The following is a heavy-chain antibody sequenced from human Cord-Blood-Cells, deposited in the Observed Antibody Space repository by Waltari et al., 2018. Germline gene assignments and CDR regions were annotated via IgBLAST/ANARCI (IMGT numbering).Heavy chain of an antibody. D-gene: IGHD6-6*01. Sequence: EVQLVESGGGLIQPGGSLRLSCAASGFTVSSNYMSWVRQAPGKGLEWVSVIYSGGSTYYADSVQGRFTISRDNSKNTLYLQMNSLRAEDTAVYYCARHRESSSFDYWGQGTLVTVSS. CDR3: ARHRESSSFDY. J-gene: IGHJ4*02. CDR1: GFTVSSNY. CDR2: IYSGGST. V-gene: IGHV3-53*01.